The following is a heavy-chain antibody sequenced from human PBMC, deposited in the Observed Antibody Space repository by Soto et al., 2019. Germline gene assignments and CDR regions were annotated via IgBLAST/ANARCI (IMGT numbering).Heavy chain of an antibody. CDR2: IYWDDDK. V-gene: IGHV2-5*02. CDR3: AHNLVAGTSWFDP. Sequence: QITLKESGPTLVKPTQTLTLTCTFSGFSLSTSGVGVVWIRQPPGKALEWLGIIYWDDDKRYRPSLKSRHTITKDASNSQVVLTMANMDHVDTGAYYCAHNLVAGTSWFDPWGQGTLVNVSS. CDR1: GFSLSTSGVG. J-gene: IGHJ5*02. D-gene: IGHD6-19*01.